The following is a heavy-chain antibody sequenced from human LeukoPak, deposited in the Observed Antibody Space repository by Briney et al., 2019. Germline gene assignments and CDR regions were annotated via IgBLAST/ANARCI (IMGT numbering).Heavy chain of an antibody. D-gene: IGHD6-19*01. V-gene: IGHV3-74*01. J-gene: IGHJ4*02. CDR2: INSDGSNT. Sequence: GGSLRLSCAASGFTFSSYWMHWVRQAPGKGLVWVSRINSDGSNTNYADSVKGRFTISRGNAKNTLYLQMNSLRAEDTAVFYCARVRDISGHWGFLDYRGQGTLVTVSS. CDR3: ARVRDISGHWGFLDY. CDR1: GFTFSSYW.